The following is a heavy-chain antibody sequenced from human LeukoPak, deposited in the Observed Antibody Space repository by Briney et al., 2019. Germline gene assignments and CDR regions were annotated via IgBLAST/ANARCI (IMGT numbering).Heavy chain of an antibody. CDR3: AKSLWGYCSSTSCGYYFDY. J-gene: IGHJ4*02. D-gene: IGHD2-2*01. V-gene: IGHV3-30*02. CDR1: GFTFSSYG. CDR2: IRYDGSNK. Sequence: PGGSLRLSCAASGFTFSSYGMHWVRQAPGKGLEWVAFIRYDGSNKYYADSVRGRFTISRDNSKNTLYLQMNSLRAEDTAVYYCAKSLWGYCSSTSCGYYFDYWGQGTLVTVSS.